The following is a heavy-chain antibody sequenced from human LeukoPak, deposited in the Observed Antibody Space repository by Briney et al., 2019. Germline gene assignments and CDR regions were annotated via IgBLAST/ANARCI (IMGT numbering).Heavy chain of an antibody. CDR2: ISGSGGST. CDR1: GFTFSSYA. Sequence: PGGSLRPSCAASGFTFSSYAMSWVRQAPGKGLEWVSAISGSGGSTYYADSVKGRFTISRDNSKSTLYLQMNSLRAEDTAVYYCAKLPYSSSWYVRYWGQGTLVTVSS. D-gene: IGHD6-13*01. V-gene: IGHV3-23*01. CDR3: AKLPYSSSWYVRY. J-gene: IGHJ4*02.